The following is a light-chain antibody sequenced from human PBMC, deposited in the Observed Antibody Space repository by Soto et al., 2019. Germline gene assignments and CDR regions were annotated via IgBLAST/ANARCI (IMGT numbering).Light chain of an antibody. J-gene: IGKJ2*02. Sequence: DIQMTQSPSSLSASVGVRVTITCPASQSITTYLNWYQQKPGKAPKLLIAAASTLQSGVPSRFSVSGSGTDFTLTLSSLQPEDIATYYCQQTYSTPRTFGQGTKLEIE. CDR1: QSITTY. CDR3: QQTYSTPRT. V-gene: IGKV1-39*01. CDR2: AAS.